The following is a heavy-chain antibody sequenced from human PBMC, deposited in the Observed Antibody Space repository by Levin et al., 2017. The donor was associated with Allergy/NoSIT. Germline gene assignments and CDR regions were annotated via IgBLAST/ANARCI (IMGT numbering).Heavy chain of an antibody. V-gene: IGHV3-21*04. Sequence: GGSLRLSCAASGFTFSLYSFNWVRQFPGKGLQWVSSISSSGSDIFYADSGKGRFTISRENANNSVYLQMNSLRAEDTALYYCATSLWGSYRAEYWGQGTLVTVSS. CDR3: ATSLWGSYRAEY. CDR2: ISSSGSDI. CDR1: GFTFSLYS. J-gene: IGHJ4*02. D-gene: IGHD3-16*02.